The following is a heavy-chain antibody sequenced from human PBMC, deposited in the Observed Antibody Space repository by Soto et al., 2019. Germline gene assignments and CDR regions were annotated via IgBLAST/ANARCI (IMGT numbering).Heavy chain of an antibody. V-gene: IGHV3-53*01. D-gene: IGHD5-18*01. J-gene: IGHJ4*02. CDR2: IYSGGNT. CDR3: ARCPSYGFVDY. CDR1: GFTVSNNH. Sequence: LRLSCGASGFTVSNNHMSWVRQAPGKGLEWVSVIYSGGNTFYTGSVKGRFTIYRDNSKNTLYLQMNSLRAEDTAVYYCARCPSYGFVDYWGQGTLVTVSS.